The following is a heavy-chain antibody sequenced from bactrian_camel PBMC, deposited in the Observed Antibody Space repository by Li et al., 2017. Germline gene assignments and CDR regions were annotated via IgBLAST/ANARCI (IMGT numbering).Heavy chain of an antibody. CDR3: AADPNFPWSGGSCRDRADWAISGGNY. Sequence: HVQLVESGGDLVQPGGSLRLSCAFSGYTYSGHCMGWFRQAPGKEREGVAIIGSSGSTGYADSVKGRFTISTDRADLTVYLQMNSLNPEDTAMYYCAADPNFPWSGGSCRDRADWAISGGNYWGQGTQVTVS. V-gene: IGHV3S53*01. D-gene: IGHD6*01. J-gene: IGHJ4*01. CDR2: IGSSGST. CDR1: GYTYSGHC.